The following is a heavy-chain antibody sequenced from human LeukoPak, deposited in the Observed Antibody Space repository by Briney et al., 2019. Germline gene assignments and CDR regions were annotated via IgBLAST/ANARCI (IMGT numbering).Heavy chain of an antibody. CDR2: IYYSGST. CDR1: GGSISSSSYY. V-gene: IGHV4-30-4*08. J-gene: IGHJ6*03. CDR3: ARGHQQLVEGWFYYYYYMDV. D-gene: IGHD6-13*01. Sequence: SETLSLTSTVSGGSISSSSYYWGWIRQPPGKGLEWIVYIYYSGSTYYNPSLKSRVTISVDTSKNQFSLKLSSVTAADTAVYYCARGHQQLVEGWFYYYYYMDVWGKGTTVTVSS.